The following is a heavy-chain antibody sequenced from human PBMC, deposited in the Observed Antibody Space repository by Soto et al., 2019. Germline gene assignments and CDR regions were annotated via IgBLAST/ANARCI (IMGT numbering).Heavy chain of an antibody. CDR1: GFILSIYD. CDR3: AKATATSRRAFEL. J-gene: IGHJ3*01. Sequence: PGWSLRRSCAVCGFILSIYDMTGFRKSPGKGLEWVSTILVGGSTHYEDSVKGRFTISRDTSKNTVYLQMNSLTAGDTAFYYCAKATATSRRAFELYGKGTMVTVSS. V-gene: IGHV3-23*01. D-gene: IGHD1-1*01. CDR2: ILVGGST.